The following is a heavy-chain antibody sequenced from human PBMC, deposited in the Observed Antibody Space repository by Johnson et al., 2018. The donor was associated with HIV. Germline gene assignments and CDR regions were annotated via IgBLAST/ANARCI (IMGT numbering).Heavy chain of an antibody. D-gene: IGHD4-11*01. CDR3: AREKTTPDAFDI. CDR2: LYSAGSA. J-gene: IGHJ3*02. Sequence: VQLVESGGGLVRPGGSLRLSCAASGFAVSSNYMNWVRQTPGKGLEWVSILYSAGSAYYADSVKGRFTISRDNSKNTLYLQMNSLRAEDTAVYYCAREKTTPDAFDIWGQGTMVTVSS. V-gene: IGHV3-66*01. CDR1: GFAVSSNY.